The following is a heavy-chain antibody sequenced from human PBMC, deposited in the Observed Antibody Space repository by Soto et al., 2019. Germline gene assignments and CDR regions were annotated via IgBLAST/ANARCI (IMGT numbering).Heavy chain of an antibody. V-gene: IGHV3-33*01. D-gene: IGHD6-6*01. J-gene: IGHJ6*02. CDR3: ARDTSWQLVQENYYYGMDV. CDR1: GFTFSSYG. CDR2: IWYDGSNK. Sequence: QVQLVESGGGVVQPGRSLRLSCAASGFTFSSYGMHWVRQAPGKGLEWVAVIWYDGSNKYYADSVKGRFTISRDNSKNTLYLQMNSLRAEDTAVYYCARDTSWQLVQENYYYGMDVCGQGTTVTVSS.